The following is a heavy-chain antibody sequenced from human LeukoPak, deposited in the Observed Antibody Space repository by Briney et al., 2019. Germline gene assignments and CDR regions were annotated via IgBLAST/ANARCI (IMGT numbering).Heavy chain of an antibody. CDR3: ARDDYSTTAGYYYYGMDV. D-gene: IGHD4-11*01. CDR2: IIPIFGTA. V-gene: IGHV1-69*13. Sequence: ASVKVSCKASGGTFSSYAISWVRQAPGQGLEWMGGIIPIFGTANYAQKSQGRVTITADESTSTAYMELSSLRSEDTAVYYCARDDYSTTAGYYYYGMDVWGQGTTVTVSS. CDR1: GGTFSSYA. J-gene: IGHJ6*02.